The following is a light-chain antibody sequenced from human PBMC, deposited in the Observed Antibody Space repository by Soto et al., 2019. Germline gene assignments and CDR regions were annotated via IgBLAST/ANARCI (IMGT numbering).Light chain of an antibody. CDR2: GAP. J-gene: IGKJ5*01. CDR1: QGISSY. V-gene: IGKV1-8*01. Sequence: AIRMTQSPSSLSASTGDRVTITCRASQGISSYLAWYQQKPGKAPKLLISGAPNLHGGVPSRFSGSGSRTDFTLTITHLQSEDFATYYCQHYLNYPITFGQGTRLEIK. CDR3: QHYLNYPIT.